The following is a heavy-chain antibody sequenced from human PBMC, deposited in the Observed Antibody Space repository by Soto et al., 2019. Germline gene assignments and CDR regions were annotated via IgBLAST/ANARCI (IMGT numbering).Heavy chain of an antibody. CDR2: IWYHGIDK. CDR3: ATGFLGLCTCGNCPLDY. J-gene: IGHJ4*02. D-gene: IGHD2-15*01. CDR1: GFTFSRQA. V-gene: IGHV3-33*01. Sequence: GGSLRLSCAASGFTFSRQAMHWVRQAPGRGLEWVAVIWYHGIDKYYADSVKGRFTISRDNSKNTVYLQMISLRGEDTAVYYCATGFLGLCTCGNCPLDYLGQGTPVTVSS.